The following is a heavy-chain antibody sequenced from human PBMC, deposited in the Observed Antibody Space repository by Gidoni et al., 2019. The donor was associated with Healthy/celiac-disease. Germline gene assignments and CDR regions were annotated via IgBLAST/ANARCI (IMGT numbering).Heavy chain of an antibody. Sequence: QVQLQQWGAGLWKPSETLSLTCAVYGGSFSGYYWSWIRQPPGKGLEWIGEINHSGSTNYNPSLKSRVTISVDTSKNQFSLKLSSVTAADTAVYYCARKGQWLRLGSEFDYWGQGTLVTVSS. CDR1: GGSFSGYY. CDR2: INHSGST. D-gene: IGHD5-12*01. V-gene: IGHV4-34*01. J-gene: IGHJ4*02. CDR3: ARKGQWLRLGSEFDY.